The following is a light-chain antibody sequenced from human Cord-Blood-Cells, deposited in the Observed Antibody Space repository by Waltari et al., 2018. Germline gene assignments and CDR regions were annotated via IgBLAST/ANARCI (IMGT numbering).Light chain of an antibody. J-gene: IGKJ1*01. Sequence: EIVMTQSQATLSVSPGERATLSCRASQSVSSNLAWYQQKPGQAPRLLIYGASTRATGIPARFSGSGSGTEFTLTISSLQSEDFAVYYCQQYNNWRWTFGQGTKVEIK. CDR1: QSVSSN. CDR3: QQYNNWRWT. CDR2: GAS. V-gene: IGKV3-15*01.